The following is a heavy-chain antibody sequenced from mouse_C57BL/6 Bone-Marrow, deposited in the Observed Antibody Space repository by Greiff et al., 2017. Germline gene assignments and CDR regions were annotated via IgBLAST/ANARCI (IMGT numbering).Heavy chain of an antibody. CDR3: VRDYDRAFAY. CDR1: GFTFNTYA. CDR2: IRSNSSNYAT. J-gene: IGHJ3*01. D-gene: IGHD2-12*01. Sequence: DVQLVESGGGLVQPKGSLKLSCAASGFTFNTYAMHWVRQAPGKGLEWVARIRSNSSNYATYYADSVKDRFTISRDDSQSMLYLQMNNLKTEDTAMYYCVRDYDRAFAYWGQGTLVTVSA. V-gene: IGHV10-3*01.